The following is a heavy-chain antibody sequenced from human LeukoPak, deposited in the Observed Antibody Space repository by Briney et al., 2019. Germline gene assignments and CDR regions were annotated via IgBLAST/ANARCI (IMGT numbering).Heavy chain of an antibody. J-gene: IGHJ2*01. CDR3: ARELAPPWYFDL. CDR2: TYYRSKWYN. Sequence: SQTLSLTCAISGDSVSSNSAAWNWIRQPPSRGLEWLGRTYYRSKWYNDYAVSVKSRITINPDTSKNQFSLQLNSMTPEDTAVYYCARELAPPWYFDLWGRGTLVTVSS. CDR1: GDSVSSNSAA. D-gene: IGHD1-1*01. V-gene: IGHV6-1*01.